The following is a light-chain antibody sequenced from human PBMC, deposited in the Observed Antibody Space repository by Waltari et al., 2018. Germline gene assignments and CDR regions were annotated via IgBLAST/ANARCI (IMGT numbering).Light chain of an antibody. Sequence: QSALTQPASVSGSPGQSITISCTGTNTDIGSYNLVSWYQQNPGKAPKLIIFEVNKRPSGVSNLFSGSKSGNTASLTVSGLHPEDEADYYCCSYAGTPRVVFGGGTKLTVL. CDR1: NTDIGSYNL. CDR2: EVN. CDR3: CSYAGTPRVV. V-gene: IGLV2-23*02. J-gene: IGLJ2*01.